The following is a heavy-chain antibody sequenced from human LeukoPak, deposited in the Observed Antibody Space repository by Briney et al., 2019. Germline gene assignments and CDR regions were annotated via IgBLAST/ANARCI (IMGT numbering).Heavy chain of an antibody. CDR2: ISSGGGNT. CDR3: AKDRYCSSTSCFAAFDI. D-gene: IGHD2-2*01. CDR1: GFTFSTYV. V-gene: IGHV3-23*01. Sequence: GGSLRLSCAASGFTFSTYVVNWVRQAPGKGLEWVSAISSGGGNTYYADTVSGRFTISRDNSKNTLYLQMNSLRAEDTAVYYCAKDRYCSSTSCFAAFDIWGQGTMVTVSS. J-gene: IGHJ3*02.